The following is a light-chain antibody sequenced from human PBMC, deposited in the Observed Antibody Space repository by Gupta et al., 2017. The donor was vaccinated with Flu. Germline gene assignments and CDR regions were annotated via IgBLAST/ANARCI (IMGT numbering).Light chain of an antibody. CDR3: QHSDSIPWT. CDR2: AAS. CDR1: QSISNY. Sequence: PSSLSASVGDRVTITCRASQSISNYLDWYQQKPGKAPKLLIYAASRLQSGVPSRFSGSGSGTDFSLTISRLQPEDYATYYCQHSDSIPWTCGQGTQVEIK. V-gene: IGKV1-39*01. J-gene: IGKJ1*01.